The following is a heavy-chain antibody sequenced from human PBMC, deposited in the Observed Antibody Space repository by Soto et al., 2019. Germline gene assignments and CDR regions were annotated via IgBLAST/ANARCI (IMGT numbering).Heavy chain of an antibody. D-gene: IGHD6-13*01. CDR1: GFTFSDYY. CDR2: ISGTSDSI. Sequence: GGSLRLSCAASGFTFSDYYMSWIRQVPGKGLEWVAYISGTSDSIPYADSVKGRFTISRDNAKNSLYLQMNSLRAEDTAVYYCAGVAVLTAASTADYWGQGTLVTVSS. CDR3: AGVAVLTAASTADY. V-gene: IGHV3-11*06. J-gene: IGHJ4*02.